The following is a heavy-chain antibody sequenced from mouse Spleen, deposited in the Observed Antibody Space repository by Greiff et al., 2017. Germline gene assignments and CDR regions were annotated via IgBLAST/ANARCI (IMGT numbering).Heavy chain of an antibody. Sequence: VQLQQSGAELVKPGASVKMSCKASGYTFTSYWITWVKQRPGQGLEWIGDIYPGSGSTNYNEKFKSKATLTVDTSSSTAYMQLSSLTSEDSAVYYCARSGSYYAMDYWGQGTSVTVSS. D-gene: IGHD4-1*01. CDR1: GYTFTSYW. CDR3: ARSGSYYAMDY. J-gene: IGHJ4*01. V-gene: IGHV1-55*01. CDR2: IYPGSGST.